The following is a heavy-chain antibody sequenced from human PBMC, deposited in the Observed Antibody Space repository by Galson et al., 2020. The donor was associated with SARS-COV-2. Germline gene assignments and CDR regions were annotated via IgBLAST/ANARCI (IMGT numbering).Heavy chain of an antibody. V-gene: IGHV1-18*04. D-gene: IGHD3-22*01. CDR3: AREGGYYYDSSGLLDY. CDR2: ISAYNGNT. Sequence: ASVKVSCKASGYTFTSYGISWVRQAPGQGLEWMGWISAYNGNTNYAQKLQGRVTMATDTSTSTAYMELRSLRSDDTAVYYCAREGGYYYDSSGLLDYWGQGTLVTVSS. J-gene: IGHJ4*02. CDR1: GYTFTSYG.